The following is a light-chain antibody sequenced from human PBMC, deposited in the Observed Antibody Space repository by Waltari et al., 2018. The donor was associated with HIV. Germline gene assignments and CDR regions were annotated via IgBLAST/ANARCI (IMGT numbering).Light chain of an antibody. Sequence: QSALTQPASVSGSPGQSITISCTGTSSDVGGYKSVSWYQHLPGKAPKLMIYEVTNRPSGVSDRFSGSKSGNTASLTISGLQAEDEAGYYCSSYTTDSTLVFGAGTKLTVL. CDR2: EVT. CDR3: SSYTTDSTLV. V-gene: IGLV2-14*01. CDR1: SSDVGGYKS. J-gene: IGLJ3*02.